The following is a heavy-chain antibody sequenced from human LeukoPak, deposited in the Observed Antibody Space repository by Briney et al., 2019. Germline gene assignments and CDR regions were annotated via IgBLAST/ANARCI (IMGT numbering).Heavy chain of an antibody. Sequence: SETLSLTCTVSGGSISSYYWSWIRQPPGKGLEWIGYIYYSGSTNYNPSLKSRVTISVDTSKNQFSLKLSSVTAADTAVYYCARGEYSRRMDYYYYMDVWGKGTTVTVSS. CDR1: GGSISSYY. CDR2: IYYSGST. CDR3: ARGEYSRRMDYYYYMDV. J-gene: IGHJ6*03. V-gene: IGHV4-59*01. D-gene: IGHD6-6*01.